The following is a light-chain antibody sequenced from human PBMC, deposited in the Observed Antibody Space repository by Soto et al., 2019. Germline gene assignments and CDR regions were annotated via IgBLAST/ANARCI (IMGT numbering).Light chain of an antibody. Sequence: DIVLTQSPGTLSLSPGERATLSCMAIQSVSSSYLAWYQQKPGQAPRLLIYGASSRATGIPDRFSGSESGTDFTLTINRLEPEDFAVYFCQQYDNSLTWTFGQGTKVDIK. J-gene: IGKJ1*01. CDR2: GAS. CDR3: QQYDNSLTWT. V-gene: IGKV3-20*01. CDR1: QSVSSSY.